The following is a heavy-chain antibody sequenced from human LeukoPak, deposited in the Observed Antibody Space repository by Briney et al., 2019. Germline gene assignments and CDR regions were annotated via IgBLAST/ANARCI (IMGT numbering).Heavy chain of an antibody. CDR2: IYHSGST. CDR3: AGNPYYYDSSGYYIDY. D-gene: IGHD3-22*01. CDR1: GYSISSGYY. V-gene: IGHV4-38-2*01. Sequence: SETLSLTCAVSGYSISSGYYWGWIRQPPGKGLEWIGSIYHSGSTYYNPSLKSRVTISVDTSKNQFSLKLSSVTAADTAVYYCAGNPYYYDSSGYYIDYWGQETLVTVSS. J-gene: IGHJ4*02.